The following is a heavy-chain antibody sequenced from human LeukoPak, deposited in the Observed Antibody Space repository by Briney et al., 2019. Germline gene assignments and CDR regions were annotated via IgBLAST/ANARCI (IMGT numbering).Heavy chain of an antibody. D-gene: IGHD3-22*01. J-gene: IGHJ4*02. CDR1: GFTFSSYG. CDR3: ARLISNYYDSSGRFDY. Sequence: GGSLRLSCAASGFTFSSYGMHWVRQAPGKGLEWVAFIRYDGSNKYYADSVKGRFTISRDNSKNTLYLQMNSLRAEDTAVYYCARLISNYYDSSGRFDYWGQGTLVTVSS. V-gene: IGHV3-30*02. CDR2: IRYDGSNK.